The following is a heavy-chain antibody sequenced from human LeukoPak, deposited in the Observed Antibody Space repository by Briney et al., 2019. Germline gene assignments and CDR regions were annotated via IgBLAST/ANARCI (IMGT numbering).Heavy chain of an antibody. D-gene: IGHD3-22*01. Sequence: GGSLRLSCAASGFTFSSYSMHWVRQAPGKGLEWVSYINSSSSNMNYADSVKGRFTISRDNAKNSLYLQMNNLRAEDTAVYYCARDLQYYYDSSGYYIFDYWGQGTLVTVSS. CDR2: INSSSSNM. V-gene: IGHV3-48*04. CDR1: GFTFSSYS. CDR3: ARDLQYYYDSSGYYIFDY. J-gene: IGHJ4*02.